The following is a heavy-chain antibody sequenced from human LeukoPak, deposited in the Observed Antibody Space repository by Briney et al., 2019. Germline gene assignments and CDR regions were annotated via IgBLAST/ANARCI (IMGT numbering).Heavy chain of an antibody. CDR1: GFTFSSYA. D-gene: IGHD6-19*01. J-gene: IGHJ4*02. V-gene: IGHV3-23*01. CDR2: ISGSGGST. CDR3: AKDSRPTIAVAGFDY. Sequence: GGSLRLSCAASGFTFSSYAMSWVRQAPGKGLEWASAISGSGGSTYYADSVKGRFTISRDNSKNTLYLQMNNLRGEDTAVYFCAKDSRPTIAVAGFDYWGQGTLVTVSS.